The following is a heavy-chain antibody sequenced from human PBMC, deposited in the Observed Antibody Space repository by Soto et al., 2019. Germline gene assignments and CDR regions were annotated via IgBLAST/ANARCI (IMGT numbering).Heavy chain of an antibody. V-gene: IGHV1-18*01. CDR1: GYSFATSG. CDR3: ARAGQYYDASGYAN. Sequence: QVKLVQSGTEVKKPGASIKVSCKASGYSFATSGMSWVRQAPGQGLEWMGWISAYNGNTNYDQNHQDRGTMTTHTATNTTYLEVRNLRSDETAVYYCARAGQYYDASGYANWGQGTLVTVSS. D-gene: IGHD3-22*01. CDR2: ISAYNGNT. J-gene: IGHJ4*02.